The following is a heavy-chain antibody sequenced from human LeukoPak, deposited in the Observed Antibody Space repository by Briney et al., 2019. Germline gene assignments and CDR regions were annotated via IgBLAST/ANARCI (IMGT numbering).Heavy chain of an antibody. D-gene: IGHD1-1*01. CDR3: ARDSQLVKDMDY. Sequence: PGGSLRLSCAASGFTFSSYAMHWVRQAPGKGLEWVAVISYDGSNKYYADSVKGRFTISRDNSKNTLYLQMNSLRAEGTAVYYCARDSQLVKDMDYWGQGTLVTVSS. V-gene: IGHV3-30*04. CDR1: GFTFSSYA. J-gene: IGHJ4*02. CDR2: ISYDGSNK.